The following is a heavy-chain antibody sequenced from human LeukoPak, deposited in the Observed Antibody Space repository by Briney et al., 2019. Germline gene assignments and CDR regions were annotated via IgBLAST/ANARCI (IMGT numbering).Heavy chain of an antibody. CDR1: GFTFSSYG. CDR3: ATYSGYDWIFDY. V-gene: IGHV3-48*01. J-gene: IGHJ4*02. Sequence: GGSLRLSCAASGFTFSSYGMNWVRQAPVKGLEWVSYISGSSSTIYYADSVKGRFTISRDNAKNSLYLQMNSLRAEDTAVYYCATYSGYDWIFDYWGQGTLVTVSS. D-gene: IGHD5-12*01. CDR2: ISGSSSTI.